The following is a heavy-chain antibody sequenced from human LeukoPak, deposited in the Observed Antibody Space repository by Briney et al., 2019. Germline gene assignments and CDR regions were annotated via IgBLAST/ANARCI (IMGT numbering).Heavy chain of an antibody. CDR3: ARLTISSWYDFDY. D-gene: IGHD6-13*01. CDR1: GGSISSYY. Sequence: SETLSLTCTVSGGSISSYYWSWLRQPPGKGLEWIGYIYYSGSTNYNPSLKSRVTISVDTSKNQFSLKLSSVTAADTAVYYCARLTISSWYDFDYWGQGTLVTVSS. J-gene: IGHJ4*02. CDR2: IYYSGST. V-gene: IGHV4-59*01.